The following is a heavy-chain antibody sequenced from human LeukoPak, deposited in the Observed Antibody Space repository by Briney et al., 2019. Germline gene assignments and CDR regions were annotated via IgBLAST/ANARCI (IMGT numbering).Heavy chain of an antibody. V-gene: IGHV4-39*07. Sequence: SETLSLTCTVPGGSISSSSYYWGWIRQPPGKGLEWIGSIYYSGSTYYNPSLRSRVTISVDTSKNQFSLKLSSVTAADTAVYYCARGSGDFEYFQHWGQGTLVTVSS. D-gene: IGHD2-21*02. CDR1: GGSISSSSYY. CDR3: ARGSGDFEYFQH. CDR2: IYYSGST. J-gene: IGHJ1*01.